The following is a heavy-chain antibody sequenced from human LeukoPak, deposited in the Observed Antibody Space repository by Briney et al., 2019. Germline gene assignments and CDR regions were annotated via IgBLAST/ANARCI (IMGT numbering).Heavy chain of an antibody. CDR1: GFTLSSYS. Sequence: GGSLRLSCAASGFTLSSYSMNWVRPAPGKGLEWVSSISSSSSYIYYANSVKGRFTISRDNSKNSLFLQMNSLRAEDTAVYYCARVARLPTPRFVFDYWGQGTLVTVSS. J-gene: IGHJ4*02. D-gene: IGHD2-15*01. CDR3: ARVARLPTPRFVFDY. V-gene: IGHV3-21*01. CDR2: ISSSSSYI.